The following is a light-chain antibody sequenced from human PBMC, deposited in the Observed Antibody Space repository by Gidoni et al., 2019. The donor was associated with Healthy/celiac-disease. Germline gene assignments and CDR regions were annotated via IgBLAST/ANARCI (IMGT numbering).Light chain of an antibody. V-gene: IGLV3-1*01. Sequence: SYELPQPPSVSVPPGQTASITCSGDKLGDKYACWYQQKPGQSPVLVIYQDSKRPSGIPERFSGSNSGNTATLTISGTQAIDEADYYCQAWDSSTAHVVFGGGTKLTVL. CDR1: KLGDKY. CDR3: QAWDSSTAHVV. J-gene: IGLJ2*01. CDR2: QDS.